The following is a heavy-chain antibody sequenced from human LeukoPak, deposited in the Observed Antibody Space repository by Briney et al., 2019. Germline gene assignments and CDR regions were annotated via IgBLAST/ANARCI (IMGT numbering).Heavy chain of an antibody. D-gene: IGHD3-22*01. CDR2: ISGSGGST. V-gene: IGHV3-23*01. CDR1: GFTFSSYA. J-gene: IGHJ4*02. Sequence: GGSLRLSCAASGFTFSSYAMSWVRQAPGKGLEWVSAISGSGGSTYYADSVKGRFTISRDNSRNTLYLQMNSLRTEDTAVYYCARSVTDSSGYYYGYWGQGTLVTVSS. CDR3: ARSVTDSSGYYYGY.